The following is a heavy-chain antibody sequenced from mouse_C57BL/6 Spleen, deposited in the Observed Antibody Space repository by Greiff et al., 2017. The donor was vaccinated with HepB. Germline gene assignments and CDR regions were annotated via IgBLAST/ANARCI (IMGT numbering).Heavy chain of an antibody. CDR2: ISSGSSTI. J-gene: IGHJ4*01. V-gene: IGHV5-17*01. CDR3: ARGRLVVAKDYAMDY. D-gene: IGHD1-1*01. CDR1: GFTFSDYG. Sequence: EVQVVESGGGLVKPGGSLKLSCAASGFTFSDYGMHWVRQAPEKGLEWVAYISSGSSTIYYADTVKGRFTISRDNAKNTLFLQMTSVRSEDTAMYYCARGRLVVAKDYAMDYWGQGTSVTVSS.